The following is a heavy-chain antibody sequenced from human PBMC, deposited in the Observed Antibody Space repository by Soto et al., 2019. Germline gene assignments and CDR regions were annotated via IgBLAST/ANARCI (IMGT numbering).Heavy chain of an antibody. J-gene: IGHJ6*02. V-gene: IGHV3-30-3*01. D-gene: IGHD6-6*01. Sequence: GGSLRLSCAASGFTFSSYAMHWVRQAPGKGLEWVAVISYDGSNKYYADSVKGRFTISRDNSKNTLYLQMNSLRAEDTAVYYCAREYSSSATHHRFYYYYYYGMDVWGQGTTVTVSS. CDR3: AREYSSSATHHRFYYYYYYGMDV. CDR2: ISYDGSNK. CDR1: GFTFSSYA.